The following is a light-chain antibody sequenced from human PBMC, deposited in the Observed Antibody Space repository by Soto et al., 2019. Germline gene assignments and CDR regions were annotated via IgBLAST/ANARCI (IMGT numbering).Light chain of an antibody. J-gene: IGKJ3*01. CDR3: QQSYSSPFT. CDR1: QSISDY. CDR2: GAS. Sequence: DIQMTQSPSSLSASVGDRVAITCRATQSISDYLNWYQQKPGKALKLLIYGASNLQSGVPSRFSGSGSGTDFTLTISGLQPEDFAIYYCQQSYSSPFTVGPGTKVDVK. V-gene: IGKV1-39*01.